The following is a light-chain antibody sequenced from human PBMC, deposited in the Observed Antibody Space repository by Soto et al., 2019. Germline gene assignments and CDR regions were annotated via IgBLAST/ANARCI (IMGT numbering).Light chain of an antibody. V-gene: IGKV3D-20*01. CDR2: DAS. J-gene: IGKJ2*01. CDR3: QQYGSSPQT. Sequence: EIVLTQSPATLSLSPGERATLSCGASQSVRSSYLAWYQQRPGLAPRLIIYDASYRATGIPARFSGSGSGTDFTLTISRLEPEDFAVYYCQQYGSSPQTCGQGTKLEIK. CDR1: QSVRSSY.